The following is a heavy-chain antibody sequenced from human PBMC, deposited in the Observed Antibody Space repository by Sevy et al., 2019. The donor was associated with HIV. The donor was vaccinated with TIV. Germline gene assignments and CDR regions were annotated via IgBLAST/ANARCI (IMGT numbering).Heavy chain of an antibody. D-gene: IGHD2-2*01. V-gene: IGHV3-30*02. Sequence: GGSLRLSCAASGFTFSTYGMHWVRQAPGKGLEWVAFIRFDGTIQYYTDSVKGRFTISRDNSKNTLYLQMNSLRAEDTAVYFCAKFLHIVVVPAAIDYYYGMDVWGQGTTVTVSS. CDR3: AKFLHIVVVPAAIDYYYGMDV. CDR2: IRFDGTIQ. CDR1: GFTFSTYG. J-gene: IGHJ6*02.